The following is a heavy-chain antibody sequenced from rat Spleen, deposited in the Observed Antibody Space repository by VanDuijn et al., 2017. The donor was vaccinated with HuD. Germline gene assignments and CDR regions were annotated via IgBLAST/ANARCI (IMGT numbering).Heavy chain of an antibody. D-gene: IGHD4-3*01. CDR3: ANGGYNSGYVFDY. V-gene: IGHV5-25*01. Sequence: EVQLVESGGGLVQPGRSLKLSCAASGFTFSSFAMAWVRQAPKKGLEWVATITSGGSNTYYPDSVKGRFTISRDNAKSTLYLQMDRLRSEDTATYYWANGGYNSGYVFDYWGQGVMVTVSS. J-gene: IGHJ2*01. CDR2: ITSGGSNT. CDR1: GFTFSSFA.